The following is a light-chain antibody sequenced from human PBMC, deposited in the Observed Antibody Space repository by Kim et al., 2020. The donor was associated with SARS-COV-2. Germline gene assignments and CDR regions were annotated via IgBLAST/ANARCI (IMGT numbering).Light chain of an antibody. J-gene: IGKJ1*01. V-gene: IGKV1-5*03. CDR3: QQYNTYPWA. CDR2: TTS. Sequence: AKVEDRVTITCRASQNVTKLLAWFQQRPGKAPTLLIYTTSSLESGVPTRFSGDGYGTEFTLTINNLQPGDFATYYCQQYNTYPWAFGQGTKVDIK. CDR1: QNVTKL.